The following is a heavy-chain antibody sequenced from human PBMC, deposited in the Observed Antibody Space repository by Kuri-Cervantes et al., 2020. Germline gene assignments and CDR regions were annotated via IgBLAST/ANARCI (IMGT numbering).Heavy chain of an antibody. V-gene: IGHV5-51*01. D-gene: IGHD2-2*02. CDR2: IYPGDSDN. J-gene: IGHJ4*02. CDR3: ARLSGEDIVVVPAAIGGPFDY. CDR1: GYSFTSYW. Sequence: KVSCKGSGYSFTSYWIGWVRQMPGKGLEWLGIIYPGDSDNRYSPSFQGHVTISADNSISNAYLQWSSLKAADNAMYYCARLSGEDIVVVPAAIGGPFDYWGQGTLVTVSS.